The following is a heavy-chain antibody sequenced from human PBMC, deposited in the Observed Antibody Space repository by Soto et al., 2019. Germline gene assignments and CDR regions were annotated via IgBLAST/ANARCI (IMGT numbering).Heavy chain of an antibody. J-gene: IGHJ4*02. CDR1: GFTFSSNY. CDR3: ARGPAPMNLIDY. V-gene: IGHV3-66*01. Sequence: PGGSLRLSCAASGFTFSSNYMSWVRQAPGKGLEWVSVIYSGGSTYYADSVKGRFTISRDNSKNTLYLQMNSLRAEDTAVYYCARGPAPMNLIDYWGQGTLVTVSS. CDR2: IYSGGST.